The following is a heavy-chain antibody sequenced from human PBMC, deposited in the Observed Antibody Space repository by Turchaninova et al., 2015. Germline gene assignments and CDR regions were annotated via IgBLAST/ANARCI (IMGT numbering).Heavy chain of an antibody. CDR2: ISSRGETK. D-gene: IGHD2-15*01. CDR1: DFTVSTYT. CDR3: LRGDKRDY. J-gene: IGHJ4*02. V-gene: IGHV3-21*01. Sequence: VVPVGGXVXRGXXLGLSCAPSDFTVSTYTMHWVRQPPGKGLDWVSSISSRGETKHYADSVKGRFTMSRDNARNSLNLQMDSLTAEDTAVYFCLRGDKRDYWGQGALVTVSS.